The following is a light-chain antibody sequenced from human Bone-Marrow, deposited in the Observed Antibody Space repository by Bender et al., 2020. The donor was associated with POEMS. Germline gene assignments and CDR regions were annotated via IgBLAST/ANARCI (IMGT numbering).Light chain of an antibody. CDR2: DVD. J-gene: IGLJ1*01. Sequence: SALTQPASVSGSPGQSITISCTGTGSDVGGYNLISWYQQYLGKAPKIIMYDVDKRPSGVSHRFSGSKSGNTASLTISGLQAEDEADYHCCSYAGSSTYVFGGGTKVTVL. V-gene: IGLV2-23*02. CDR3: CSYAGSSTYV. CDR1: GSDVGGYNL.